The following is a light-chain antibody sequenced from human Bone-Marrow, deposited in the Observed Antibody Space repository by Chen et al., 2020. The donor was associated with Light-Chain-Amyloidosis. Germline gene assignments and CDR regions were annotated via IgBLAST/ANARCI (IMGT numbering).Light chain of an antibody. J-gene: IGLJ2*01. Sequence: SYELTQPPSVSVSPGQTARITCSGDDLPTKYAYWYQQKPGQAPVLVIHIDTERPSGISERFSGSSSVTTATLTISGVQAEDEADYHCQSADSSGTYEVIFGGGTNLTVL. CDR2: IDT. V-gene: IGLV3-25*03. CDR1: DLPTKY. CDR3: QSADSSGTYEVI.